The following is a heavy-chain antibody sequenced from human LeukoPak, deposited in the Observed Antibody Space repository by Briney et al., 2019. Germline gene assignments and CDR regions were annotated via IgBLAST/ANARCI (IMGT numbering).Heavy chain of an antibody. CDR2: ISGSGGST. V-gene: IGHV3-23*01. D-gene: IGHD2-15*01. J-gene: IGHJ3*01. CDR3: AKDRGGGSQLGDAFDV. Sequence: QSGGSLRLSCAASGFTFSSYAMSWVRQAPGKGLEWVSAISGSGGSTYYADSVKGRFTISRDNSKNTLYLQMNSLRAEDTALYFCAKDRGGGSQLGDAFDVWGQGTMVSVSS. CDR1: GFTFSSYA.